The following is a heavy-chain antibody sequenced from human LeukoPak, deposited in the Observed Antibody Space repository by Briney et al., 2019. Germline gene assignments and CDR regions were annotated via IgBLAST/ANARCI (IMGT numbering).Heavy chain of an antibody. CDR3: ARVSSSWPTYGMDA. D-gene: IGHD6-13*01. J-gene: IGHJ6*02. CDR1: GFTFSSYA. CDR2: ISYDGSNK. Sequence: PGGSLRLSCAASGFTFSSYAMHWVRQAPGKGLEWVAVISYDGSNKYYADSVKGRFTISRDNSKNTLYLQMNSLRAEDTAVYYCARVSSSWPTYGMDAWGQGTTATVSS. V-gene: IGHV3-30-3*01.